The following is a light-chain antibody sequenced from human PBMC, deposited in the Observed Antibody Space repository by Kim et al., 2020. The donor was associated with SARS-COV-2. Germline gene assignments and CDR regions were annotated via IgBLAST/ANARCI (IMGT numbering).Light chain of an antibody. CDR2: STS. Sequence: APGKTAMISGEGNGLVSRDVRWFQQKPGQAPVLGMYSTSDRRSGIPERFSGSNSGNTATLTIARVEAGDEADYYCQVWHSGTEHWVFGGGTRLTVL. CDR1: GLVSRD. J-gene: IGLJ3*02. V-gene: IGLV3-21*04. CDR3: QVWHSGTEHWV.